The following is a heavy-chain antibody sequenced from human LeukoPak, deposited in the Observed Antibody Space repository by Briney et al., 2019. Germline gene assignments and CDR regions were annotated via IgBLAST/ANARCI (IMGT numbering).Heavy chain of an antibody. D-gene: IGHD3-22*01. Sequence: ASVKVSCKDSGYTFTGYYMHWVRQAPGQGLEWMGIINPSGGSTSYAQKFQGRVTMTRDTSTSTVYMELSSLRSEDTAVYYCARSYYYDSSGYYVGAFDIWGQGTMVTVSS. CDR1: GYTFTGYY. J-gene: IGHJ3*02. CDR2: INPSGGST. CDR3: ARSYYYDSSGYYVGAFDI. V-gene: IGHV1-46*01.